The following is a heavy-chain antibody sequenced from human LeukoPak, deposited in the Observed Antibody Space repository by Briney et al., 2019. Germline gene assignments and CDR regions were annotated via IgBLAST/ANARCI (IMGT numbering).Heavy chain of an antibody. CDR1: GYTFTSYA. Sequence: ASVKVSCKASGYTFTSYATHWVRQAPGQRLEWMGWINAGNGNTKYSQKFQGRVTITRDTSASTAYMELSSLRSEDTAVYYCARDEGAADAFDIWGQGTMVTVSS. J-gene: IGHJ3*02. D-gene: IGHD1-26*01. V-gene: IGHV1-3*01. CDR3: ARDEGAADAFDI. CDR2: INAGNGNT.